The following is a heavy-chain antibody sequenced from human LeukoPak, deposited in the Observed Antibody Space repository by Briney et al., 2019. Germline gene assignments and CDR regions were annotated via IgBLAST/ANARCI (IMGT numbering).Heavy chain of an antibody. CDR3: ARAGDYGGNYYYYYMDV. Sequence: SETLSLTCTVSGGSISSYYWSWIRQPPGKGLEWIGYIYYSGSTNYNPSLKSRATISVDTSKNQFSLKLSSVTAADTAVYYCARAGDYGGNYYYYYMDVWGKGTTVTVSS. CDR1: GGSISSYY. CDR2: IYYSGST. V-gene: IGHV4-59*01. D-gene: IGHD4-23*01. J-gene: IGHJ6*03.